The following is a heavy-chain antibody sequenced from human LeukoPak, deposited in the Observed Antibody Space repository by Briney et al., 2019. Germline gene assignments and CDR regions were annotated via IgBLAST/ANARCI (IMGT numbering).Heavy chain of an antibody. CDR1: GYTFSGYY. Sequence: GASVKVSCKASGYTFSGYYVHWVRQAPGQGLEWMGWINPNSGGTYYAQKFQGRVTMTRDPSISTAYMELSRLRSDATAVFYCARVAHNYDLLTGYYPYLDYFDFWGQGTLVTVSS. J-gene: IGHJ4*02. V-gene: IGHV1-2*02. CDR2: INPNSGGT. D-gene: IGHD3-9*01. CDR3: ARVAHNYDLLTGYYPYLDYFDF.